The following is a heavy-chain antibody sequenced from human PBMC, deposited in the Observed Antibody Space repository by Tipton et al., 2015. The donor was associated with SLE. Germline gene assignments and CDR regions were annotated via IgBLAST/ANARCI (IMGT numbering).Heavy chain of an antibody. CDR2: MYYSGSA. V-gene: IGHV4-59*11. CDR3: ARDLETYGGDTPGFDP. D-gene: IGHD2-21*02. Sequence: TLSLTCIVSGGSISSHYWSWVRQPPGKGLEWIGYMYYSGSANYNPSLKSRVTISVDTSKKQFSLNLSSVTAADTAVYYCARDLETYGGDTPGFDPWGQGILVTVSS. CDR1: GGSISSHY. J-gene: IGHJ5*02.